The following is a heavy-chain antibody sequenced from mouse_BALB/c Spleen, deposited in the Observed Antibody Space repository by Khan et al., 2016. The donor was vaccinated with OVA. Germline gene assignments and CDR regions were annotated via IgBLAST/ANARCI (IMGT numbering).Heavy chain of an antibody. Sequence: VQLQQSGAELVRSGASVKLSCTGSAFNIKDYYMHWVKQRPEQGLEWIGWIDPENGDTEYAPQFQDKATMTADTSSNTAYLQLSSLTSEDTAVYYCNTGDGYSAWFAYWGQGTLVTVSA. D-gene: IGHD2-3*01. CDR3: NTGDGYSAWFAY. V-gene: IGHV14-4*02. J-gene: IGHJ3*01. CDR2: IDPENGDT. CDR1: AFNIKDYY.